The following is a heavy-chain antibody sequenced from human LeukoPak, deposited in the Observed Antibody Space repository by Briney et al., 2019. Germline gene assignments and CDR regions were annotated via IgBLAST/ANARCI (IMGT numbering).Heavy chain of an antibody. CDR2: MNPNSGNT. Sequence: ASLKVSCKASGYTFTSSDINCVRQATGQGLEWMGWMNPNSGNTGYAQKFQGRVTMTRNTSISTAYMELSSLRSEDTAVYYCAKGKAVAGFDYWGQGTLVTVSS. V-gene: IGHV1-8*01. CDR1: GYTFTSSD. D-gene: IGHD6-19*01. J-gene: IGHJ4*02. CDR3: AKGKAVAGFDY.